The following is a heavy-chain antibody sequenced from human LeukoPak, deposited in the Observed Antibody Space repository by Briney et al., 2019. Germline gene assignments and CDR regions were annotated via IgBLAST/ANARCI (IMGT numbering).Heavy chain of an antibody. CDR2: TVGSGPDT. CDR3: TKAPLRSCTGAFCYPFDY. J-gene: IGHJ4*02. CDR1: GFTFSSYS. V-gene: IGHV3-23*01. Sequence: QTGGSLRLYCAASGFTFSSYSMNWVRQAPGKGLEWVSATVGSGPDTYHADSVKGRFTVSRDNSRNTLYLQMNSLRVEDTAVYYCTKAPLRSCTGAFCYPFDYWGQGALVTVSS. D-gene: IGHD2-8*02.